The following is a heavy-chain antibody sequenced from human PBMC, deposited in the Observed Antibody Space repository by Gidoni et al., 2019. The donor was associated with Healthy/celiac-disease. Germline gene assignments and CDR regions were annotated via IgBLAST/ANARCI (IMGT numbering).Heavy chain of an antibody. D-gene: IGHD6-6*01. Sequence: EVQLLESGGGLVQPGGSLRLSCAASGFPFISYAMSWVRQAPGKGLEWVSAISGSGGSTYYADSVKGRFTISRDNSKNTLYLQMNSLRAEDTAVYYCAGNPTSIAARLYFDYWGQGTLVTVSS. CDR3: AGNPTSIAARLYFDY. CDR2: ISGSGGST. J-gene: IGHJ4*02. CDR1: GFPFISYA. V-gene: IGHV3-23*01.